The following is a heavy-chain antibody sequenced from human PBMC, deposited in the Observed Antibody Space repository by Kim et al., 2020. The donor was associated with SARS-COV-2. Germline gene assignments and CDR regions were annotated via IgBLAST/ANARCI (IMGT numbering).Heavy chain of an antibody. Sequence: SETLSLTCTVSGGSISNYNWCWIRQPPGKGLEWNGNIYYCGSTNYNHSLKSRVTISLDMSTNQFSLKLSFVTAADTAVYYCAGSGGVAGLGEDYYYGWDV. D-gene: IGHD6-19*01. CDR3: AGSGGVAGLGEDYYYGWDV. J-gene: IGHJ6*01. CDR1: GGSISNYN. CDR2: IYYCGST. V-gene: IGHV4-59*01.